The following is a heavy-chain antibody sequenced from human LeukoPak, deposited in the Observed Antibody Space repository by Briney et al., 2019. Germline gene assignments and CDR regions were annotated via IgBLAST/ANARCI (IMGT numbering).Heavy chain of an antibody. CDR2: IYYSGST. Sequence: SETLSLTCTVSGGSISSYYWSWIRQPPGKGLEWIGYIYYSGSTNYNPSLKSRVTISVDTSKNQFPLKLSSVTAADTAVYYCARGLSNYYYDNPYYFDYWGQGTLVTVSS. V-gene: IGHV4-59*01. CDR1: GGSISSYY. CDR3: ARGLSNYYYDNPYYFDY. J-gene: IGHJ4*02. D-gene: IGHD3-22*01.